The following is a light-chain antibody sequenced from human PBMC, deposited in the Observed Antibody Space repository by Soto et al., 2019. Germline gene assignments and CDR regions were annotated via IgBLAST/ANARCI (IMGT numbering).Light chain of an antibody. Sequence: EIVMTQSPDTLSGSTGERATLSCRASQSVSSNLAWYQQKPGQAPRLRIFGASTRATGIPARFSGSGSGTEFTLTISSLQSEDFAVYHCQQYNNWPYTFGQGTTLEIK. CDR1: QSVSSN. J-gene: IGKJ2*01. CDR2: GAS. CDR3: QQYNNWPYT. V-gene: IGKV3-15*01.